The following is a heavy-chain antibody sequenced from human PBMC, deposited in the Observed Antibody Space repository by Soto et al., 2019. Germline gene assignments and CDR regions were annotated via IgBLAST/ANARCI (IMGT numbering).Heavy chain of an antibody. Sequence: QVTLKESGPVLVKPTETLRLTCTVSGFSLSNTRMGVSWIRQPPGKALEWLAHIFSNDEKSYSTSLKSRLTISKDTSKSQVVLSMTNMDPVDTATYYCTRIEKGSATYTWGQGTLVTVSS. J-gene: IGHJ5*02. V-gene: IGHV2-26*01. CDR1: GFSLSNTRMG. CDR3: TRIEKGSATYT. D-gene: IGHD3-10*01. CDR2: IFSNDEK.